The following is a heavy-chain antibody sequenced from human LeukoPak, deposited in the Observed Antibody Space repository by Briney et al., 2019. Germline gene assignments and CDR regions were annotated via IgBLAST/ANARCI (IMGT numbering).Heavy chain of an antibody. CDR1: GGSFSGYY. D-gene: IGHD6-19*01. J-gene: IGHJ4*02. V-gene: IGHV4-34*01. Sequence: KSSETLSLTCAVYGGSFSGYYWSWIRQPPGKGLEWLGSIYYSGTTYYNPSLKSRVSISADASKNQFSLKLTSVTAADTAVYYCARLYSGWVDYRDQGILVTVSS. CDR2: IYYSGTT. CDR3: ARLYSGWVDY.